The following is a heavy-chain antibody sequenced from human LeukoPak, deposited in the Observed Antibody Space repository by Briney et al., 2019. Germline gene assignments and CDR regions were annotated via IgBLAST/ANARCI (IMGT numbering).Heavy chain of an antibody. J-gene: IGHJ4*02. CDR1: GNSISSGDNY. CDR2: IYTSGST. V-gene: IGHV4-61*02. Sequence: SETLSLTCTVSGNSISSGDNYWSWIRQPAGKGLEWIGRIYTSGSTNYNPSLKSRVTISVETSKNQFSLKLRSVTAADTAVYCCARVTGYMIEDYFDYWGQGTLVTVSS. D-gene: IGHD3-22*01. CDR3: ARVTGYMIEDYFDY.